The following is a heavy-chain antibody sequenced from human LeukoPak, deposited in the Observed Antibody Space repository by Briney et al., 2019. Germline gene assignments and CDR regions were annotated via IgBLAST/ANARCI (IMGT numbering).Heavy chain of an antibody. D-gene: IGHD6-6*01. CDR2: ISSSCSTI. V-gene: IGHV3-48*04. J-gene: IGHJ4*02. CDR3: AREYSSSSAPYFDY. Sequence: GGSLRLSCAASGFTFSSYSMNWVRQAPGKGLEWVSYISSSCSTIYYADSVKGRFTISRDNAKNSLYLQMNSLRAEDTAVYYCAREYSSSSAPYFDYWGQGTLVTVSS. CDR1: GFTFSSYS.